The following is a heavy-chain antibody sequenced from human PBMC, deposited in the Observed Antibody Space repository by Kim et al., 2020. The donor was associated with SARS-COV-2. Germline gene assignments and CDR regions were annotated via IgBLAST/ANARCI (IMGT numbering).Heavy chain of an antibody. CDR1: GGTFSSYA. J-gene: IGHJ1*01. CDR3: ARDQIAVAPAEYFQH. Sequence: SVKVSCKASGGTFSSYAISWVRQAPGQGLEWMGRIIPILGIANYAQKFQGRVTITADKSTSTAYMELSSLRSEDTAVYYCARDQIAVAPAEYFQHWGQGTLVTVSS. D-gene: IGHD6-19*01. CDR2: IIPILGIA. V-gene: IGHV1-69*04.